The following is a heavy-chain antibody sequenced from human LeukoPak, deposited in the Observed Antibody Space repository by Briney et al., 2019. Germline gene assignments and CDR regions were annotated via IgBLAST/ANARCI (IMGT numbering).Heavy chain of an antibody. D-gene: IGHD6-13*01. Sequence: GGSLRLFCAASGYTFTTCWIHCVRQAPGKWLVWVSLINSDGSNTGYADSVKGRFTISRDNAKNMVYLQMNSLRAEDTAVYYCIRDSSSSFDYWGQGTLVTVSS. V-gene: IGHV3-74*01. CDR3: IRDSSSSFDY. CDR2: INSDGSNT. CDR1: GYTFTTCW. J-gene: IGHJ4*02.